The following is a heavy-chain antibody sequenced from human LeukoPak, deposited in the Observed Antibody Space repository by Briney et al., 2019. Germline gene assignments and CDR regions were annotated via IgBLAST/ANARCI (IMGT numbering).Heavy chain of an antibody. CDR2: IIPIFGTA. CDR1: GGTFSSYV. J-gene: IGHJ2*01. Sequence: SVKVSCKASGGTFSSYVINWVRQAPGQGLGWMGGIIPIFGTANYAQKFQGRVTITADESTSTAYMELSSLRSEDTAVYYCAREAVWNGYTMEPDFRGYFDLWGRGTLVTVSS. CDR3: AREAVWNGYTMEPDFRGYFDL. V-gene: IGHV1-69*01. D-gene: IGHD3-3*01.